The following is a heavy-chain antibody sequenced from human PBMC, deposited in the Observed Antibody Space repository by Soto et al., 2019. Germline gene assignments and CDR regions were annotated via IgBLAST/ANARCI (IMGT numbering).Heavy chain of an antibody. CDR3: ARGYCSDGSCLNP. CDR2: ISSSSSYI. CDR1: GFTFSSYS. D-gene: IGHD2-15*01. Sequence: EVQLVESGGGLVKPGGSLRLSCAASGFTFSSYSMNWVRQAPGKGLEWVSSISSSSSYIYYADSVKGRFTISRDNAKNSLYLQMNSLRAEVTAVYYCARGYCSDGSCLNPWGQGTMVTVSS. V-gene: IGHV3-21*01. J-gene: IGHJ3*01.